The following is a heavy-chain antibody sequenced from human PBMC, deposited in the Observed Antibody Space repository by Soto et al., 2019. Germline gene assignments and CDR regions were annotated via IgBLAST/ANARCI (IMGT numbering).Heavy chain of an antibody. V-gene: IGHV1-18*01. Sequence: ASVKVSCKASGYTFTSYGISWVRQAPGQGLEWMGWISAYNGNTNYAQKLQGRVTMTTDTSTSTAYMELRSLRSDDTAVYYCARDGAVGWPGMEDYCSGGSCYAIHWGQGTLVTVSS. D-gene: IGHD2-15*01. J-gene: IGHJ4*02. CDR1: GYTFTSYG. CDR3: ARDGAVGWPGMEDYCSGGSCYAIH. CDR2: ISAYNGNT.